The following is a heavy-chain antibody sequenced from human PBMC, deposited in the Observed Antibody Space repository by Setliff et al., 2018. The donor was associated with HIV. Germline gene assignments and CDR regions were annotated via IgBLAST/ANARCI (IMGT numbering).Heavy chain of an antibody. CDR1: GASIRSYY. D-gene: IGHD3-10*01. CDR2: LYYSGST. Sequence: PSETLSLTCIVSGASIRSYYWAWIRQSPGRGLQYLGHLYYSGSTNYNPSLKSRITMSMDTSKNQFSLQLSSVTAADTAVYYCSRYYFGSASRNFYQFMDVWGKGTTVTVSS. CDR3: SRYYFGSASRNFYQFMDV. J-gene: IGHJ6*03. V-gene: IGHV4-59*01.